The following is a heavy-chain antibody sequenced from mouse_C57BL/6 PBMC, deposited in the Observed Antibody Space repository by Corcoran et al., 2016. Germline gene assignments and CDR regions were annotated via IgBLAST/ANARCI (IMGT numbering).Heavy chain of an antibody. CDR2: IYPGDGDT. CDR1: GYAFSCYW. Sequence: QVQLQQSGAELVKHGASVKISCKASGYAFSCYWMNWVKQRPGKGLEWIGQIYPGDGDTNYNGKFKGRATLTADKSSSTAYMQLNSLTSEDSAVDFCARGLYGGAMDYWGQGTSVTVSS. J-gene: IGHJ4*01. V-gene: IGHV1-80*01. CDR3: ARGLYGGAMDY. D-gene: IGHD1-1*01.